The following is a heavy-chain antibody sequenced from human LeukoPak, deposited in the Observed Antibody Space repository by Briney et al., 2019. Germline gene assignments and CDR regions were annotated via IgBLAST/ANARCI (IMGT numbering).Heavy chain of an antibody. V-gene: IGHV3-48*01. J-gene: IGHJ4*02. CDR1: GFTFNEYS. CDR3: ARDGYCNNGVCFDY. CDR2: ISHDSKSV. D-gene: IGHD2-8*01. Sequence: GGSLRLSCAASGFTFNEYSMTWVRQAPGKGLGGVAYISHDSKSVSYADSVKGRLTIYRDYAKNSLYLLMNSLRAEDTAVYYCARDGYCNNGVCFDYWGQGILVTVSS.